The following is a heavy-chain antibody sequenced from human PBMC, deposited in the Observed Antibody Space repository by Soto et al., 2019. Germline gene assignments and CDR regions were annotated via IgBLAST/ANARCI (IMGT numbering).Heavy chain of an antibody. Sequence: GGSLRLSCAASGFTFSSYGMHWVRQAPGKGLEWVAVISYDGSNKYYADPVKGRFTISRDNSKNTLYLQMNSLRAEDTAVYYCAKEADGFNFDYWGQGTLVTSPQ. V-gene: IGHV3-30*18. J-gene: IGHJ4*02. CDR2: ISYDGSNK. CDR3: AKEADGFNFDY. CDR1: GFTFSSYG.